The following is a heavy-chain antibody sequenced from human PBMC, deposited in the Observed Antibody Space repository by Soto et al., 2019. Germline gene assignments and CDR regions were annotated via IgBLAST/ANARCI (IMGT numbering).Heavy chain of an antibody. CDR1: GGSFSGYY. CDR2: INHSGST. Sequence: PSETLSLTCAVYGGSFSGYYWSWIRRPPGKGLEWIGEINHSGSTNYNPSLKSRVTITRDTSASTAYMELSSLRSEDTAVYYCASGSGYWGQGTLVTVSS. J-gene: IGHJ4*02. CDR3: ASGSGY. D-gene: IGHD6-25*01. V-gene: IGHV4-34*01.